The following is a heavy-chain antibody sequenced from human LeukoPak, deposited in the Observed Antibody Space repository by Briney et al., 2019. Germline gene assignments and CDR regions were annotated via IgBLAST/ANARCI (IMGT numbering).Heavy chain of an antibody. Sequence: SETLSLTCTVSGGSISSYYWSWIRQPAGKGLEWIGRIYTSGSTNYNPSLKSRVTMSVDTSKNQFSLKLSSVTAADTAVYYCARVAYSSSWHILDYWGQGTLVTVSS. V-gene: IGHV4-4*07. CDR3: ARVAYSSSWHILDY. J-gene: IGHJ4*02. CDR1: GGSISSYY. CDR2: IYTSGST. D-gene: IGHD6-13*01.